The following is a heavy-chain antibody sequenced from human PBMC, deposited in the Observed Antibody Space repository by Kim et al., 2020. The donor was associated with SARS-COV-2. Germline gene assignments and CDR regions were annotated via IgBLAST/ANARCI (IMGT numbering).Heavy chain of an antibody. CDR3: ASGDGYNGKISNSYFDY. V-gene: IGHV3-30*03. CDR1: GFTFRSYA. D-gene: IGHD5-18*01. J-gene: IGHJ4*02. CDR2: ISYDGSYK. Sequence: GGSLRLSCATSGFTFRSYAMHWVRQAPGKGLEWVAVISYDGSYKYYADSVKGRFTISRDNSKNTLYLQMNSLRADDTAVYYCASGDGYNGKISNSYFDYWGQGTLVTVSS.